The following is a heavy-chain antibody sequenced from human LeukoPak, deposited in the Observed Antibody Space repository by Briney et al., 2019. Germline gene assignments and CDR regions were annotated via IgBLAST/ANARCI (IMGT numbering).Heavy chain of an antibody. V-gene: IGHV3-74*01. CDR3: ARDLLLWFGELGHAFDI. D-gene: IGHD3-10*01. CDR2: INTDGSST. Sequence: GGSLRLSCAASGFTFSSYWMHWVRQAPGKGLVWVSRINTDGSSTSYADSVKGRFTISRDNAKNSLYLQMNSLRAEDTAVYYCARDLLLWFGELGHAFDIWGQGTMVTVSS. J-gene: IGHJ3*02. CDR1: GFTFSSYW.